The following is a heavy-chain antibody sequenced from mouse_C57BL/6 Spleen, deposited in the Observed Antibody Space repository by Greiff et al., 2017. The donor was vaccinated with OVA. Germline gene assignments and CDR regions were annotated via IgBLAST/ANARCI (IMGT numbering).Heavy chain of an antibody. CDR2: ISSGSSTI. CDR3: ARTLYYFDY. J-gene: IGHJ2*01. V-gene: IGHV5-17*01. CDR1: GFTFSAYG. D-gene: IGHD6-1*01. Sequence: EVKLVESGGGLVKPGGSLNLSCAASGFTFSAYGMHWVRQAPEKGLEWVAYISSGSSTIYYADTVKGRFTISRDNAKNTLFLQMTGLRSEDTAMYYCARTLYYFDYWGKGTTLTVSS.